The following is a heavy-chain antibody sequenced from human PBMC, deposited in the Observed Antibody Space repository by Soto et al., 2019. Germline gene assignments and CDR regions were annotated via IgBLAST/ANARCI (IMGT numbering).Heavy chain of an antibody. CDR2: IYHSGST. D-gene: IGHD2-8*02. J-gene: IGHJ5*02. Sequence: SETLSLTCAVSGGSISSGGYSWSWIRQPPGKGLEWIGYIYHSGSTYYNPSLKSRVTISVDRSKNQFSLKLSSVTAADTAVYYCARGTRVCLLPTTLVAHLFDPWGQGTLVTVSS. CDR3: ARGTRVCLLPTTLVAHLFDP. CDR1: GGSISSGGYS. V-gene: IGHV4-30-2*01.